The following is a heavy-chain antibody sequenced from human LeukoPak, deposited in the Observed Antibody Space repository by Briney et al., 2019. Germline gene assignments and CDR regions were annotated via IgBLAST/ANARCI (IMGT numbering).Heavy chain of an antibody. CDR2: IKQDGGER. D-gene: IGHD4-11*01. Sequence: PGGSLRLSCAVSGFTFSSYWMSWVRQAPGKGLEWVANIKQDGGERFYVDSVKGRFTISRDNAKNSLYLQMNSQRGEDTAVYYCAREDHSNYNYWGQGTLVTVSS. CDR3: AREDHSNYNY. J-gene: IGHJ4*02. CDR1: GFTFSSYW. V-gene: IGHV3-7*01.